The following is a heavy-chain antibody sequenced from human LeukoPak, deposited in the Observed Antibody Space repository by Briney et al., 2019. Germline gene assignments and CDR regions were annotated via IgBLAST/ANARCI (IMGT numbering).Heavy chain of an antibody. V-gene: IGHV1-69*13. CDR1: GGTFSSYA. D-gene: IGHD1-26*01. CDR2: IIPIFGTA. CDR3: AREGVGATSYFDY. J-gene: IGHJ4*02. Sequence: SVKDSCKASGGTFSSYAISWVRQAPGQGLEWMGGIIPIFGTANYAQKFQGRVTITADESTSTAYMELSSLRSEDTAVYYCAREGVGATSYFDYWGQGTLVTVSS.